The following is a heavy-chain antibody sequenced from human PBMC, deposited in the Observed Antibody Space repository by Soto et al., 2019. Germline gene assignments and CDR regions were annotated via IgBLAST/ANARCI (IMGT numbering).Heavy chain of an antibody. CDR3: ARGSGYDSYYYYYGMDV. J-gene: IGHJ6*02. Sequence: ASVKVSCKASGYTFTSYGISGVRQAPGQGLEWMGWISAYNGNTNYAQKLQGRVTMTTDTSTSTAYMELRSLRSDDTAVYYCARGSGYDSYYYYYGMDVWGQGTTVTVSS. CDR1: GYTFTSYG. D-gene: IGHD5-12*01. CDR2: ISAYNGNT. V-gene: IGHV1-18*04.